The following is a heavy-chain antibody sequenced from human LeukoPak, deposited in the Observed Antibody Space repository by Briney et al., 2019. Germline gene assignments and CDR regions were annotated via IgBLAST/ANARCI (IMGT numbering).Heavy chain of an antibody. V-gene: IGHV3-53*01. CDR1: GFSVRDSY. Sequence: PGGSLRLSCTASGFSVRDSYMSWVRQAPGKGLEWVSVIYSGDRTYYADSVRGRSTISRDDSDNTLYLQMTSLRPEDTALYYCAKEGQQERDHRTYFLYYMDVWGSGTTVTVSS. J-gene: IGHJ6*03. CDR2: IYSGDRT. CDR3: AKEGQQERDHRTYFLYYMDV. D-gene: IGHD6-13*01.